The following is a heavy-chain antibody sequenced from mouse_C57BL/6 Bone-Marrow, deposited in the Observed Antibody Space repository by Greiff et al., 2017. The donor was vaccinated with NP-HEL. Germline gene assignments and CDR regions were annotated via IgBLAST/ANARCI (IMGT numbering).Heavy chain of an antibody. CDR2: ISSGGSYT. CDR3: ARQNYGSSPFDY. CDR1: GFTFSSYG. Sequence: EVKVVESGGDLVKPGGSLKLSCAASGFTFSSYGMSWVRRTPDTRLEWVATISSGGSYTYSPDSVKGRFTISRDNAKNTLYLQMSSLKSEDTAMYYCARQNYGSSPFDYWGQGTTLTVSS. V-gene: IGHV5-6*01. J-gene: IGHJ2*01. D-gene: IGHD1-1*01.